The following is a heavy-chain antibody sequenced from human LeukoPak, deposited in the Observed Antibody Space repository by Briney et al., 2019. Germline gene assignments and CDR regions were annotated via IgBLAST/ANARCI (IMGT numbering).Heavy chain of an antibody. Sequence: GGSLRLSCAASGFTFSSYSMNWVRQAPGKGLEWVTLISYDGYDKSYADSVRGRFTISRDNSRNTLYLQMDSLRSEDTAVYYCARDFFPVVDSTWYEIGYWGQGTLVTVSS. J-gene: IGHJ4*02. CDR1: GFTFSSYS. V-gene: IGHV3-30*03. CDR3: ARDFFPVVDSTWYEIGY. CDR2: ISYDGYDK. D-gene: IGHD2-21*01.